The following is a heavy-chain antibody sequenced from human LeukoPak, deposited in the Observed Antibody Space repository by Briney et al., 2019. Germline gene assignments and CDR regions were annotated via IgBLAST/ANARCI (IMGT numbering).Heavy chain of an antibody. D-gene: IGHD6-19*01. CDR3: ASPGIAVAGPFPTYFDY. CDR1: GFTFSSYW. J-gene: IGHJ4*02. V-gene: IGHV3-30*03. Sequence: GGSLRLSCAASGFTFSSYWMHWVRQAPGKGLEWVAVISYDGSNKYYADSVKGRFTISRDNSKNTLYLQMNSLRAEDTAVYYCASPGIAVAGPFPTYFDYWGQGTLVTVSS. CDR2: ISYDGSNK.